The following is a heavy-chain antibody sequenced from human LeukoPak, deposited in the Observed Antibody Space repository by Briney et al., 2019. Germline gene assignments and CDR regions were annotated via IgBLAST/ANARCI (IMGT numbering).Heavy chain of an antibody. CDR1: GFTFSTYG. Sequence: GGSLRLSCAASGFTFSTYGMSWVRQAPGRGLEWVSTISGSGGSTYYADSVKGRFTISRDNSKNTLYLQMNSLRAEDTALYYCVKHSAPVLAAARFDYWGQGNLVTVSS. J-gene: IGHJ4*02. V-gene: IGHV3-23*01. CDR3: VKHSAPVLAAARFDY. CDR2: ISGSGGST. D-gene: IGHD2-2*01.